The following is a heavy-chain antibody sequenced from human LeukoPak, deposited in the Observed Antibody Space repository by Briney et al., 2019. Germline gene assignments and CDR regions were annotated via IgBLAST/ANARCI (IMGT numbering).Heavy chain of an antibody. Sequence: VASVKVSCKASGYTFTGYYMHWVRQAPGQGLEWMGWINPNSGGTNYAQKFQGRVTMTRDTSISTAYMELSRLRSDDTAVYYCASYGSGSYYPPGRYFQHWGQGTLVTVSS. V-gene: IGHV1-2*02. J-gene: IGHJ1*01. D-gene: IGHD3-10*01. CDR2: INPNSGGT. CDR1: GYTFTGYY. CDR3: ASYGSGSYYPPGRYFQH.